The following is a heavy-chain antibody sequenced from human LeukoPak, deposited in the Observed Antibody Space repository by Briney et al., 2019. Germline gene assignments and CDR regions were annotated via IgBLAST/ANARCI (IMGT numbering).Heavy chain of an antibody. V-gene: IGHV4-59*01. Sequence: SETLSLTCTVSGGSISSYYWSWIRQPPGKGLEWIGYIYYSGSTNYNPSLKNRVTISVDTSKNQFSLKLSSVTAADTAVYYCASMRTAMAENDYWGQGTLVTVSS. CDR2: IYYSGST. D-gene: IGHD5-18*01. CDR3: ASMRTAMAENDY. CDR1: GGSISSYY. J-gene: IGHJ4*01.